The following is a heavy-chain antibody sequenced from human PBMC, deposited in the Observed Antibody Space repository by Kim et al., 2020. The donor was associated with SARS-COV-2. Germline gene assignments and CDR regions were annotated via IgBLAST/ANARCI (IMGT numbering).Heavy chain of an antibody. V-gene: IGHV3-33*06. CDR3: AKDIASAATDYYYGLDV. D-gene: IGHD2-15*01. CDR1: GFTFSSYA. CDR2: IWYDERNK. J-gene: IGHJ6*02. Sequence: GGSLRLSCEASGFTFSSYAMGWVRQAPGKGLEWVAIIWYDERNKYYADSVKGRFTISRDNSKNTVHLQMNSLRAEDTALYYCAKDIASAATDYYYGLDVWGQGTTVTVSS.